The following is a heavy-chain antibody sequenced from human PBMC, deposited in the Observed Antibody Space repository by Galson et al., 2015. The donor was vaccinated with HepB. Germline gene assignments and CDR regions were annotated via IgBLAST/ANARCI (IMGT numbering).Heavy chain of an antibody. V-gene: IGHV3-30-3*01. Sequence: SLRLSCAASGFTFSSYAMHRVRQAPGKGLEWVAVISYDGSNKYYADSVKGRFTISRDNSKNTLYLQMNSLRAEDTAVYYCARDCSSTSCYYYWGQGTLVTVSS. D-gene: IGHD2-2*01. CDR2: ISYDGSNK. CDR1: GFTFSSYA. J-gene: IGHJ4*02. CDR3: ARDCSSTSCYYY.